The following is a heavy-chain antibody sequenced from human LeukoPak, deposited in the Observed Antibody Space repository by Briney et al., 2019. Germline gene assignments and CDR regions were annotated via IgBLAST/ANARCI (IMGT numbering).Heavy chain of an antibody. D-gene: IGHD1-26*01. CDR2: ISGSGSTI. J-gene: IGHJ4*02. CDR1: GFTFSDYY. Sequence: GGSLRLSCAASGFTFSDYYMSWIRQAPGKGLEWVSYISGSGSTIYYADSVKGRFTISRDNAKNSLYLQMNSLGAEDTAVYYCARRSGSYQADFDYWGQGALVTVSS. V-gene: IGHV3-11*01. CDR3: ARRSGSYQADFDY.